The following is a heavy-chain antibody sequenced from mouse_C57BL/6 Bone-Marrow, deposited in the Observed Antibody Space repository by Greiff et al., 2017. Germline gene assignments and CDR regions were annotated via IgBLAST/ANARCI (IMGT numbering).Heavy chain of an antibody. CDR1: GFSLTSYG. D-gene: IGHD1-1*01. CDR3: ARQGYYGCYAMDY. V-gene: IGHV2-6-1*01. J-gene: IGHJ4*01. Sequence: VQLQESGPGLVAPSQSLSITCTVSGFSLTSYGVHWVRQPPGKGLEWLVVIWSDGSTTYNSALKSRLSISKDNSKSQVFLKMNSLQTDDTARYYCARQGYYGCYAMDYWGQGTSVTVSS. CDR2: IWSDGST.